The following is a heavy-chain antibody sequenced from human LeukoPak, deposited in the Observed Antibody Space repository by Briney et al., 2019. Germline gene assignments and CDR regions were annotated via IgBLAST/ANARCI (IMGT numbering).Heavy chain of an antibody. CDR1: GFTFSSSW. V-gene: IGHV3-7*01. CDR3: ARGGRPDY. CDR2: IKEDGREK. Sequence: GGSLRLSCATSGFTFSSSWMRWVRQAPGQGLECLANIKEDGREKYYVDSVKGRFTISRDNAKNSLYLQMSSLRAEDTAVYYCARGGRPDYWGQGTLVTVSS. D-gene: IGHD3-10*01. J-gene: IGHJ4*02.